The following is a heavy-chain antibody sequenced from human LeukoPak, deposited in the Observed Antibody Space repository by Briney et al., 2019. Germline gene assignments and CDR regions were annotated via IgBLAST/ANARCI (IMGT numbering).Heavy chain of an antibody. V-gene: IGHV1-2*02. J-gene: IGHJ6*03. Sequence: GASVKVSCKASGYTFTGYYMHWVRQAPGQGLEWMGWINPNSGGTNYAQKFQGRVTMTRDTSISTAYMELSRLRSDDTAVYYCARGANYDFWSGYYRGYYYYMDVWGKGTTVTVSS. CDR2: INPNSGGT. D-gene: IGHD3-3*01. CDR1: GYTFTGYY. CDR3: ARGANYDFWSGYYRGYYYYMDV.